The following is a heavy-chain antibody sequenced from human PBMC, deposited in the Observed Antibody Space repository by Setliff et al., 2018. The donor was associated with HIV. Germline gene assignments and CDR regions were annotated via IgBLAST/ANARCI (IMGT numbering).Heavy chain of an antibody. D-gene: IGHD3-10*01. CDR3: AKGREYGSGTWRAMDV. V-gene: IGHV3-30*04. Sequence: LRLSCVDSGFTFSNYAMHWVRQAPGKGLEWVAVISYDGSNNYYADSVKGRFTISRDNSKNTLYLQVNSLRAEDTAVYHCAKGREYGSGTWRAMDVWGKGTTVTVSS. CDR1: GFTFSNYA. CDR2: ISYDGSNN. J-gene: IGHJ6*03.